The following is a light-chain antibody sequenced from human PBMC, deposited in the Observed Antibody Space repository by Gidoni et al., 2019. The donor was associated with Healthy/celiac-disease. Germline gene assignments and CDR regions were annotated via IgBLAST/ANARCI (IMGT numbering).Light chain of an antibody. CDR3: NSRDSSGNHHWV. V-gene: IGLV3-19*01. Sequence: SSELPQDPAVSVALGQTVRITCQGDSLRSYYASWYQQKPGQAPVLVIYVKNNRPSGIPDRFSGCSSGNTASLTITGAQAEDEADYYCNSRDSSGNHHWVFGGGTKLTVL. CDR2: VKN. J-gene: IGLJ3*02. CDR1: SLRSYY.